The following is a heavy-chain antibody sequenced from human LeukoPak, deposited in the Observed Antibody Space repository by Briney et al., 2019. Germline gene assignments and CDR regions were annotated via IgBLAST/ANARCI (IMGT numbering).Heavy chain of an antibody. D-gene: IGHD3-22*01. J-gene: IGHJ4*02. Sequence: SETLSLTCTVSGGSISSYYWSWIRQPPGKGLEWIGYIYYSGSTNYNPSLKSRVTISVDTSKNQFSLKLSSVTAADTAVYYCAKAPGPGNYYDTSGYYYFDYWGQGTLVTVSS. CDR3: AKAPGPGNYYDTSGYYYFDY. CDR2: IYYSGST. V-gene: IGHV4-59*01. CDR1: GGSISSYY.